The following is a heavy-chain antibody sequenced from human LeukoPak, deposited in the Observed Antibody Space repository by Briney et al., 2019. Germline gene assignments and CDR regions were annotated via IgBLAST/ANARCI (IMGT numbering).Heavy chain of an antibody. CDR3: ARDRLPAAPSNWFDP. D-gene: IGHD2-2*01. CDR1: GFTFSSYG. Sequence: PGGSLRLSCAASGFTFSSYGMHWVRQAPGKGLEWVAVISYDGSNKYYADSVKGRFTISRDNSKNTLYLQMNSLRAEDTAVYYCARDRLPAAPSNWFDPWGQGTLVTVSS. V-gene: IGHV3-30*03. J-gene: IGHJ5*02. CDR2: ISYDGSNK.